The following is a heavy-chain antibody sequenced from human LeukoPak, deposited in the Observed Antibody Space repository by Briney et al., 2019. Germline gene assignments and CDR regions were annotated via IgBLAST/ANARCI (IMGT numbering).Heavy chain of an antibody. V-gene: IGHV1-2*02. CDR2: INPNSGGT. D-gene: IGHD6-13*01. CDR1: GYTFTGYY. CDR3: ARVGSSSWYGPGAHVPYYYYYMDV. Sequence: ASVKVSCKASGYTFTGYYMHWVRQAPGQGLEWMGWINPNSGGTNYAQKFQGRVTMTRDTSISTAYMELSRLRSDDTAVYYCARVGSSSWYGPGAHVPYYYYYMDVWGKGITVTVSS. J-gene: IGHJ6*03.